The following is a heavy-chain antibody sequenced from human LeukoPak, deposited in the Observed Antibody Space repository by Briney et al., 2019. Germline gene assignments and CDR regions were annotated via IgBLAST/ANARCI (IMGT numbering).Heavy chain of an antibody. Sequence: GGSLRLSCAASGFTFSSYSMNWVRQAPGKGLEWVSSISSSSSYIYYADSVKGRFTISRDNAKNSLYLQMNSLRAEDTAVYYCARVVGASPEYFQHWGQGTLVTVSS. CDR1: GFTFSSYS. CDR2: ISSSSSYI. J-gene: IGHJ1*01. D-gene: IGHD1-26*01. CDR3: ARVVGASPEYFQH. V-gene: IGHV3-21*01.